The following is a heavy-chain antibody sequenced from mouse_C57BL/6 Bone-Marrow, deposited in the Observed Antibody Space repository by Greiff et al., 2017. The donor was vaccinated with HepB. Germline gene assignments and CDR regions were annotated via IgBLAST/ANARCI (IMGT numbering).Heavy chain of an antibody. D-gene: IGHD2-10*01. CDR1: GFTFSSYA. CDR3: ARAYYPFDY. Sequence: EVHLVESGGGLVKPGGSLKLSCAASGFTFSSYAMSWVRQTPEKRLEWVATISDGGSYTYYPDNVKGRFTISRDNAKNNLYLQMSHLKSEDTAMYYCARAYYPFDYWGQGTTLTVSS. J-gene: IGHJ2*01. CDR2: ISDGGSYT. V-gene: IGHV5-4*01.